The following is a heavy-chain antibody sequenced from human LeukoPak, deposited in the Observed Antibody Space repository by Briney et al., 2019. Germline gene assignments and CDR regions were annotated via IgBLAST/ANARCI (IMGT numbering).Heavy chain of an antibody. J-gene: IGHJ4*02. V-gene: IGHV3-21*01. CDR2: ISSSSSYI. Sequence: GGSLRLSCAASGFTFSSNSMNWVRQAPGKGLEWVSSISSSSSYIYYADSVKGRFTISRDNAKNSLYLQMNSLRAEDTAVYYCASDREQWLAFDYWGQGTLVTVSS. D-gene: IGHD6-19*01. CDR1: GFTFSSNS. CDR3: ASDREQWLAFDY.